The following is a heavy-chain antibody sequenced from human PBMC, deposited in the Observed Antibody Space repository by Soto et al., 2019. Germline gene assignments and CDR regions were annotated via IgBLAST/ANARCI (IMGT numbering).Heavy chain of an antibody. CDR2: ISAYNGNT. CDR1: GYTFTSYG. Sequence: QVQLVQSGAEVKNPGASVKVSCRASGYTFTSYGISWVRQAPGQGLEWMGWISAYNGNTNYAQKLQGRVTMTTDTSTSTAYMEMTSLSSDATAVYYWARALTPTDYWGQGTLVTVSS. V-gene: IGHV1-18*01. J-gene: IGHJ4*02. CDR3: ARALTPTDY. D-gene: IGHD3-9*01.